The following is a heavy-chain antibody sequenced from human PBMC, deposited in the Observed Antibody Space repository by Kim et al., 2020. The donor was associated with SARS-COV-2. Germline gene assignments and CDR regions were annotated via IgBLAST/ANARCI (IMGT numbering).Heavy chain of an antibody. CDR2: INHSGST. Sequence: SETLSLTCAVYGVSFSGYYWSWIRQPPGKGLEWIGVINHSGSTNYNPSPKSRLTISVDTSKNQFSLKLMSVTAADTAVFYCSRGSRYDGSGSYYYYG. CDR1: GVSFSGYY. D-gene: IGHD3-10*01. V-gene: IGHV4-34*01. J-gene: IGHJ6*01. CDR3: SRGSRYDGSGSYYYYG.